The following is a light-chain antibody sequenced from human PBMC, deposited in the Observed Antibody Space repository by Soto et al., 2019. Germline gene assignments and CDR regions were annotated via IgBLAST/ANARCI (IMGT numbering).Light chain of an antibody. CDR3: QQYDNWLWT. CDR1: QSVSSN. J-gene: IGKJ1*01. CDR2: GTS. V-gene: IGKV3-15*01. Sequence: EVGVTQSPGTLSVSPGERATLSCRASQSVSSNLSCCYQQHGQPPRRLIYYGTSTRATGIPDRFSGSGSGTEFTLAISSLQSEDFAVYYCQQYDNWLWTFGRGTKVDIK.